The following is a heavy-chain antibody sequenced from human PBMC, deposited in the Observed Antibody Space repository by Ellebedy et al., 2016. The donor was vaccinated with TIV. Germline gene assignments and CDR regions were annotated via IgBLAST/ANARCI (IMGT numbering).Heavy chain of an antibody. D-gene: IGHD2/OR15-2a*01. CDR3: ASFSPSPC. CDR1: GFTFSSYW. J-gene: IGHJ4*02. CDR2: INSDGSST. Sequence: GGSLRLXXVVSGFTFSSYWIHWFRQAPGKGLVWVSRINSDGSSTSYADPVRGRFTISRDNAKNTLYLQMNSLRAEDTAVYYCASFSPSPCWGQGTLVTVSS. V-gene: IGHV3-74*01.